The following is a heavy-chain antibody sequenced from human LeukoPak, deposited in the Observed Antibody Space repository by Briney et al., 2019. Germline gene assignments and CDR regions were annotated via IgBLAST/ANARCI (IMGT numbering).Heavy chain of an antibody. CDR2: ISYDGSNK. D-gene: IGHD3-22*01. V-gene: IGHV3-30*03. CDR1: GFTFSSYG. Sequence: SGRSLRLSCAASGFTFSSYGMHWVRQAPGKGLEWVAVISYDGSNKYYADSVKGRFTISRDNSKNTLYLQMNSLRAEDTAVYYCAREEKTYDSSGYDYWGQGTLVTVSS. CDR3: AREEKTYDSSGYDY. J-gene: IGHJ4*02.